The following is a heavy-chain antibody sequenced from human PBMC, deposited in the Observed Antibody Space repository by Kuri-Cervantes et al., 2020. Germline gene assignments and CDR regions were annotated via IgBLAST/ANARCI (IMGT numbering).Heavy chain of an antibody. V-gene: IGHV1-18*01. Sequence: ASVKVSCKTSGYTFINHGITWVRQAPGQGLEWMGWISPYNGNTEYAQKFQGRATMTTDTSTSTAYMEVRSLRSDDTAVYYCARPLSGYYYYGMDVWGQGTTVTVSS. CDR1: GYTFINHG. CDR3: ARPLSGYYYYGMDV. D-gene: IGHD6-25*01. CDR2: ISPYNGNT. J-gene: IGHJ6*02.